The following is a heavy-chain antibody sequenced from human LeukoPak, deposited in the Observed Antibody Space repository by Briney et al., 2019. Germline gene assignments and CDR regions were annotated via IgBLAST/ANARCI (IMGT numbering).Heavy chain of an antibody. V-gene: IGHV3-23*01. CDR2: ISGSGGST. J-gene: IGHJ4*02. D-gene: IGHD2-15*01. CDR3: ANFPTAYCSGGSSYFFDY. Sequence: GGSLRLSCAASGFTFSSYGMSWVRQAPGKGLEWVSAISGSGGSTYYADSVKGRFTISRDNSKNTLYLQMNSLRAEDTAVYYCANFPTAYCSGGSSYFFDYWGQGTLVTVSS. CDR1: GFTFSSYG.